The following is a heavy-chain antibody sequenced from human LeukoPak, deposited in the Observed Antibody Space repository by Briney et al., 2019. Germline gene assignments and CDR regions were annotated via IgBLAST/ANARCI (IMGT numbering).Heavy chain of an antibody. Sequence: GGSLSLSCPACGFIFRTYEMHWVRQAPGKGLGWVSYISSSSSLIFYADPVKGRFTISRDNDKNSLYLQMNGLRAEDTAVYYCATIGAFDIWGQGTMVTVSS. D-gene: IGHD2-15*01. CDR3: ATIGAFDI. V-gene: IGHV3-48*03. CDR2: ISSSSSLI. J-gene: IGHJ3*02. CDR1: GFIFRTYE.